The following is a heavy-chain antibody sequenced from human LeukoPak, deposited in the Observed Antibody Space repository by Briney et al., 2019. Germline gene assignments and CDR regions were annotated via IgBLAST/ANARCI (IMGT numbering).Heavy chain of an antibody. V-gene: IGHV3-15*01. J-gene: IGHJ4*02. CDR2: IKSETDGGTT. D-gene: IGHD2-8*01. CDR3: TTDVAGYCTDGVCFH. Sequence: KPGGSLRLSCAASGFTFSNAWMSWVRQAPGKGLEWVGRIKSETDGGTTDYAAPVKGRFTISRDDSENTLYLQMNSLKTEDTAVYYCTTDVAGYCTDGVCFHWGQGTLVTASS. CDR1: GFTFSNAW.